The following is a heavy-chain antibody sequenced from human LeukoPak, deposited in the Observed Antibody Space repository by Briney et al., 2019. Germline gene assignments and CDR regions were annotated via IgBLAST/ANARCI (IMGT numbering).Heavy chain of an antibody. D-gene: IGHD3-22*01. J-gene: IGHJ3*02. Sequence: SLRLSCAASGFTFSSYSMNWVRQAPGKGLEWVSGINWNSDNIGYADSVKGRFTISRDDAKNSLFLQMNSLRTEDTALYYCARASYYYDTTGLGAVDIWGQGTMVTVSS. CDR1: GFTFSSYS. CDR3: ARASYYYDTTGLGAVDI. V-gene: IGHV3-9*01. CDR2: INWNSDNI.